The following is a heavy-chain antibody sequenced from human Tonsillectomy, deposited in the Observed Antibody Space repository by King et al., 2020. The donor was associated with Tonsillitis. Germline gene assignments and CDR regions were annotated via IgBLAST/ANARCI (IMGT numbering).Heavy chain of an antibody. Sequence: VQLVQSGAEVKKPGSAVKLSCKASGGTFSNHGISWVRQAPGQGLEWMGRIIPLLGRPNYIQKFQGRVTITADKSTATVYMEVTSLRSEDTAMYYCATDGNCTHSACQGVYNYKGLDVWGQGTTVTVSS. D-gene: IGHD2-8*01. CDR2: IIPLLGRP. J-gene: IGHJ6*02. V-gene: IGHV1-69*09. CDR1: GGTFSNHG. CDR3: ATDGNCTHSACQGVYNYKGLDV.